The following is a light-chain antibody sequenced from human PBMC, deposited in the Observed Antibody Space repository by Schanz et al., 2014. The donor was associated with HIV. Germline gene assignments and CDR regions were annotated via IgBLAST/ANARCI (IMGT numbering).Light chain of an antibody. CDR3: SSYAGSNNLRV. J-gene: IGLJ1*01. V-gene: IGLV1-40*01. CDR1: NSNIGAGYD. Sequence: QSVLTQPPSVSGAPGQRVTISCTGNNSNIGAGYDVHWYQQLPGTAPKLLIYGDSNRPSGVPDRFSGSKSGTSASLAISGLQSEDEADYYCSSYAGSNNLRVFGTGTKLTVL. CDR2: GDS.